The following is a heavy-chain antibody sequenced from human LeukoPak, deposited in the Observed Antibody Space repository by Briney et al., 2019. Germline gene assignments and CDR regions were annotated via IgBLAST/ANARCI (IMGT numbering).Heavy chain of an antibody. V-gene: IGHV4-34*01. CDR2: INHSGST. Sequence: SETLSLTCAVYGGSFSGYYWSWIRQPPGKGLEWVGEINHSGSTNYNPSLKSRVTISVDTSKNQFSLKLSSETAADTAVYYCARADSSSGYLSLFDYWGQGTLVTVSS. CDR3: ARADSSSGYLSLFDY. CDR1: GGSFSGYY. J-gene: IGHJ4*02. D-gene: IGHD6-13*01.